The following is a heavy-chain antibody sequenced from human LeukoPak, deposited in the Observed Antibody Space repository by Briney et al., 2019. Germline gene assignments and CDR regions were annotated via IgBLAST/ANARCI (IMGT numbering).Heavy chain of an antibody. CDR3: ARGAVVTPYSYYYYYGMDV. D-gene: IGHD4-23*01. J-gene: IGHJ6*02. Sequence: SETLSLTCTVSGGSISSYYWSWIRQPPGKGLEWIGYISYSGSTNYNPSLKSRVTISVDTSKNQFSLKLSSVTAADTAVYYCARGAVVTPYSYYYYYGMDVWGQGTTVTVSS. CDR2: ISYSGST. CDR1: GGSISSYY. V-gene: IGHV4-59*01.